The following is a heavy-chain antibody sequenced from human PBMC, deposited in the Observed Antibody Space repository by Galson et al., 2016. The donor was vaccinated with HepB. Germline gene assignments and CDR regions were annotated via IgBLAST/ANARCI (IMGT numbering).Heavy chain of an antibody. CDR1: GFTFSSYA. J-gene: IGHJ6*02. CDR3: AKDKRDYDFWSGYYPYYYYGMDV. Sequence: SLRLSCAASGFTFSSYAMSWVRQAPGKGLEWVSAISGSGGSTYYADSVEGRFTISRDNSKNTLYLQMNSLRAEDTAVYYCAKDKRDYDFWSGYYPYYYYGMDVWGQGTTVTVSS. CDR2: ISGSGGST. V-gene: IGHV3-23*01. D-gene: IGHD3-3*01.